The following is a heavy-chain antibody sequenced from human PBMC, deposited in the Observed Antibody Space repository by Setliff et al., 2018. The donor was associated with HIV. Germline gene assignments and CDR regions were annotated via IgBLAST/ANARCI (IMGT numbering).Heavy chain of an antibody. CDR2: IYSGDSST. V-gene: IGHV3-23*03. Sequence: GESLKISCETSGFTFGKHWMNWVRQAPGKGLEWVSVIYSGDSSTYYADSVKGRFTISRDNSHNTLFLQMNGLRVEDAAVYYCVKGAPDYDTNPFYYYFYMHVWGKGTTVTVSS. J-gene: IGHJ6*03. CDR1: GFTFGKHW. CDR3: VKGAPDYDTNPFYYYFYMHV. D-gene: IGHD4-17*01.